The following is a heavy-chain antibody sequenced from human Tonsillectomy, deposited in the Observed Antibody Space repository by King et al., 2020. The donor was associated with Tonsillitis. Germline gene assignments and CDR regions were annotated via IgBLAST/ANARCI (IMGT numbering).Heavy chain of an antibody. D-gene: IGHD4-17*01. Sequence: QLVQSGAEVKKPGSSVKVSCKASGGTFSSYAISWVRQAPGQGLERMGGIIPIFGTANYAQKFQGRVTITADESTSTAYMELSSLRSEDTAVYYCARKRGTTTVDWFDPWGQGTLVTVSS. J-gene: IGHJ5*02. CDR1: GGTFSSYA. CDR3: ARKRGTTTVDWFDP. CDR2: IIPIFGTA. V-gene: IGHV1-69*12.